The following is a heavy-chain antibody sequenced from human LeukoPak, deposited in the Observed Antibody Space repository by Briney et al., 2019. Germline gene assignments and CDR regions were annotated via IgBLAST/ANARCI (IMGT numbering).Heavy chain of an antibody. V-gene: IGHV3-48*01. CDR2: INSWSSFI. Sequence: GGPLRLSCAASGFTFSNYHMNWVRQAPGKGLEWASYINSWSSFIYYTDSVKGRFAISRDNAKSSLYLQMNSLTAEDTAVYYCARVWQDYSNADYWGQGTLVTVSS. CDR1: GFTFSNYH. J-gene: IGHJ4*02. D-gene: IGHD4-11*01. CDR3: ARVWQDYSNADY.